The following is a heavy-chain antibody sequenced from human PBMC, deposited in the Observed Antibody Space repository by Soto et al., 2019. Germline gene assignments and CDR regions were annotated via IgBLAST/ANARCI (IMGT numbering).Heavy chain of an antibody. V-gene: IGHV1-8*01. CDR2: MNPNSGNT. Sequence: QVQLVQSGAEVKKPGASVKVSCKASGYTFTSYDINWVRQATGQGLEWMGWMNPNSGNTGYAQKFQGRVTMSRNTSISTADMELSSLTSEVRAVYYCARAVGAKRFDSWGQGPLVTVSS. CDR1: GYTFTSYD. CDR3: ARAVGAKRFDS. J-gene: IGHJ4*02. D-gene: IGHD1-26*01.